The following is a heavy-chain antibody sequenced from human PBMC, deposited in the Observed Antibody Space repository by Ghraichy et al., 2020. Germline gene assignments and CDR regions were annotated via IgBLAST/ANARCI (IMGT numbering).Heavy chain of an antibody. D-gene: IGHD4-17*01. CDR2: IKLSGST. CDR1: GGSFSGYH. J-gene: IGHJ4*02. Sequence: SQTLSLTCTVYGGSFSGYHWSWLRQPPGKGLEWIGEIKLSGSTSYSPSLRSRVTISVDTSKNQFSLKLTSVTAADTAMYYCARGLSYGDYVVAFGYWGQGTLVTVSS. CDR3: ARGLSYGDYVVAFGY. V-gene: IGHV4-34*01.